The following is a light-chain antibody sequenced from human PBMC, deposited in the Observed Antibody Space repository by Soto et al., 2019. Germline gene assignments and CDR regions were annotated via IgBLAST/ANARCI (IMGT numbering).Light chain of an antibody. CDR1: QSVLYSSNNKNY. Sequence: DIVMTQSPDSLAVSLGERATINCKSSQSVLYSSNNKNYLAWHQQKPGQPPKLLIYWASTRESGVPDRFSGSGSGTDFTLTISSLQAEDVAVYYCQQYYSTPHFGQGTKLEIK. V-gene: IGKV4-1*01. CDR3: QQYYSTPH. CDR2: WAS. J-gene: IGKJ2*01.